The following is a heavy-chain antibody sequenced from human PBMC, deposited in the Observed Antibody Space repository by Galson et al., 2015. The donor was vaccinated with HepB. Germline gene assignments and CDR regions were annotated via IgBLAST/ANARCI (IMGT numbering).Heavy chain of an antibody. Sequence: SLRLSCAVSGFTYSTYWMSWVRQAPGKGLEWVANIKPDASEIYYVDSVKGRFTISRDDSKNTLYLEMNSLQSEDTAVYYCASVGGYSPFHWGQGTLVTVSS. V-gene: IGHV3-7*03. CDR3: ASVGGYSPFH. CDR2: IKPDASEI. J-gene: IGHJ4*02. CDR1: GFTYSTYW. D-gene: IGHD5-18*01.